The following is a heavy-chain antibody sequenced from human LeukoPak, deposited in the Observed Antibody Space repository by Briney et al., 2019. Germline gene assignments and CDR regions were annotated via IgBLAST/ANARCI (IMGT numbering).Heavy chain of an antibody. CDR1: AFTFSRYA. J-gene: IGHJ5*02. V-gene: IGHV3-23*01. D-gene: IGHD3-10*01. CDR3: AKDHYYDSGPNWFDP. CDR2: ISGSGGST. Sequence: GGSLRLSCAASAFTFSRYAMSWVRQAPGKGLEWVSAISGSGGSTYYADSVKGRFTISRDNSKNTLYLQMNSLRVEDTAEYYCAKDHYYDSGPNWFDPWGQGTLVTVSS.